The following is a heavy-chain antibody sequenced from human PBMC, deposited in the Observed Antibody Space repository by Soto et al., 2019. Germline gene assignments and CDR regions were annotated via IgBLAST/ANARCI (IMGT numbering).Heavy chain of an antibody. CDR2: IYLAWSV. V-gene: IGHV4-38-2*01. J-gene: IGHJ6*02. Sequence: PSDTLSLTCAVSGYSIGSGYYWAWIRQSPGKGLELIGSIYLAWSVFYNPSLNGRVALLIDIFKKRFSLKMPAVIAGNKAMYYFARTFDYYGMDVWGQRTTVTVS. CDR1: GYSIGSGYY. CDR3: ARTFDYYGMDV.